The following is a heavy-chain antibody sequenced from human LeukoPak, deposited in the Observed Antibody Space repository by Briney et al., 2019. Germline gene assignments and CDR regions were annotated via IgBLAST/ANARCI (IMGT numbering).Heavy chain of an antibody. D-gene: IGHD1-26*01. J-gene: IGHJ4*02. CDR2: IYYSGST. CDR3: ARRERSFHFDY. V-gene: IGHV4-39*01. Sequence: PSETLSLTCTVSGGSISSSSYYWGWIRQPPGKGLEWTGSIYYSGSTYYNPSLKSRVTISVDTSKNQFSLKLSSVTAADTAVYYCARRERSFHFDYWGQGTLVTVSS. CDR1: GGSISSSSYY.